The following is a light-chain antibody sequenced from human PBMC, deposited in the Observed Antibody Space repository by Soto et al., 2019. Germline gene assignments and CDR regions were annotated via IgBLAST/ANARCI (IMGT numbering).Light chain of an antibody. J-gene: IGLJ2*01. Sequence: QSPLTQPASVSGSPGQSITISCSGTNTDVGAYDYVSWYQQHPGKAPKLIIFAVSERPSGVPDRFSGSKSGNTASLTVSGLQAEDEADYYCSSYAGSNNLLFGGGTKLTVL. V-gene: IGLV2-8*01. CDR1: NTDVGAYDY. CDR3: SSYAGSNNLL. CDR2: AVS.